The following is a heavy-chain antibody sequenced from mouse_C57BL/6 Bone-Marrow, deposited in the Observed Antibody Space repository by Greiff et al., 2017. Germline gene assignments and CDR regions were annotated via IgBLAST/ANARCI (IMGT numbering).Heavy chain of an antibody. J-gene: IGHJ3*01. Sequence: EVKLVESGGGLVKPGGSLKLSCAASGFTFSSYAMSWVRQTPEKRLEWVATISDGGSYTYYPDNVKGRFTISRDNAKNNLYLQMSHLKSEDTAMYYCARDLTVVAKFAYWGQGTLVTVSA. CDR3: ARDLTVVAKFAY. CDR2: ISDGGSYT. V-gene: IGHV5-4*01. CDR1: GFTFSSYA. D-gene: IGHD1-1*01.